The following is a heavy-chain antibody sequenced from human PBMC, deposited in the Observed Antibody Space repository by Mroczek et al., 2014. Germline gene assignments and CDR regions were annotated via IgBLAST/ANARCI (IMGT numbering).Heavy chain of an antibody. Sequence: QVQLQESGPGLVKPSETLSLTCTVSGGSISSYYWSWIRQPAGKRLEWIGRMYTSGTTNYNPSLKSRITMSVDTSKNQFSLKLRSVTAADTAVYYCARERISFDAFDIWGQGTMVTGLF. CDR1: GGSISSYY. D-gene: IGHD3-3*02. CDR3: ARERISFDAFDI. J-gene: IGHJ3*02. CDR2: MYTSGTT. V-gene: IGHV4-4*07.